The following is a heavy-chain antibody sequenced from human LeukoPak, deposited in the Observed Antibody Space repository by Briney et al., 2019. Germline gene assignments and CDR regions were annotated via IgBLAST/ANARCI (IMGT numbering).Heavy chain of an antibody. CDR1: GGTFSSYA. Sequence: ASVKVSCRASGGTFSSYAISWVRQAPGQGLEWMGGIIPIFGTANYAQKFQGRVTITADESTSTAYMELSSLRSEDTAVYYCARDAANYCSSTSCYPTWGRGTLVTVSS. CDR3: ARDAANYCSSTSCYPT. CDR2: IIPIFGTA. J-gene: IGHJ5*02. D-gene: IGHD2-2*01. V-gene: IGHV1-69*13.